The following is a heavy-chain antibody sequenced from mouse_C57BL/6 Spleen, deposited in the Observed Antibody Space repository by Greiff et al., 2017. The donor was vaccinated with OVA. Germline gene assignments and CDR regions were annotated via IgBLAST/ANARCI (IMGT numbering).Heavy chain of an antibody. CDR1: GYTFTSYW. CDR3: AGITTVVNFDY. Sequence: VQLQQPGAELVKPGASVKLSCKASGYTFTSYWMHWVKQRPGQGLEWIGMIHPNSGSTNYNEKFKSKATLTVDKSSSTAYMQLSSLTSEDSAVYYCAGITTVVNFDYWGQGTTLTVSS. V-gene: IGHV1-64*01. J-gene: IGHJ2*01. CDR2: IHPNSGST. D-gene: IGHD1-1*01.